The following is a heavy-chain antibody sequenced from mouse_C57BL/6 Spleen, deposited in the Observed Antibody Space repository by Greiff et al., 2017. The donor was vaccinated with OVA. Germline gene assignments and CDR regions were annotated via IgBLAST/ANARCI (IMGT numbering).Heavy chain of an antibody. CDR1: GFTFSDYG. D-gene: IGHD1-1*01. J-gene: IGHJ1*03. CDR3: ARCTTVPWYFDV. V-gene: IGHV5-17*01. Sequence: DVKLVESGGGLVKPGGSLKLSCAASGFTFSDYGMHWVRQAPEKGLEWVAYISSGSSTIYYADTVKGRFTISRDNAKNTLFLQMTSLRSEDTAMYYCARCTTVPWYFDVWGTGTTVTVSS. CDR2: ISSGSSTI.